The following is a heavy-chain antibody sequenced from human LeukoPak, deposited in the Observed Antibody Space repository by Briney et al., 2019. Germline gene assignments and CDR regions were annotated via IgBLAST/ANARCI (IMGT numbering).Heavy chain of an antibody. CDR1: GFTFSSYG. V-gene: IGHV3-30*02. CDR3: AKDYDLWSDVPRWAVEY. CDR2: IRYDGSNK. D-gene: IGHD3-3*01. J-gene: IGHJ4*02. Sequence: GGSLRLSCAASGFTFSSYGMHWVRQAPGKGLEWVAFIRYDGSNKYYADSVKGQFTISRDNSKNTLYLQMNSLRAEDTAVYFCAKDYDLWSDVPRWAVEYWGQGTLVTVSS.